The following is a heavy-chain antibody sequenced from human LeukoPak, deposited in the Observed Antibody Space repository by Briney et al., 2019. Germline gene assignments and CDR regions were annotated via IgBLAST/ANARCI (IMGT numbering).Heavy chain of an antibody. Sequence: ASVKVSCNAFGYTFRGYFLEWVRQAPGQGLEWMGWINANSGGTNYEQKFQGRVTMTRDTSISTAYMELSRLTYDDTAAYYCARGRDGYNYVDYWGQGTLVTVSS. CDR2: INANSGGT. CDR3: ARGRDGYNYVDY. D-gene: IGHD5-24*01. CDR1: GYTFRGYF. V-gene: IGHV1-2*02. J-gene: IGHJ4*02.